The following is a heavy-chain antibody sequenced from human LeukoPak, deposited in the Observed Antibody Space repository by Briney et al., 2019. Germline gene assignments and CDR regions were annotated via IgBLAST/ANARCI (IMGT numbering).Heavy chain of an antibody. CDR3: ARDFPPGH. V-gene: IGHV4-59*01. J-gene: IGHJ4*02. CDR1: GGSISSYY. Sequence: MASETLSLTCTVSGGSISSYYWSWIRQPPGKGLEWIGYIYYSGSTNYNPSLKSRVTISVDTSKNQSSLKLSSVTAADTAVYYCARDFPPGHWGQGTLVTVSS. CDR2: IYYSGST.